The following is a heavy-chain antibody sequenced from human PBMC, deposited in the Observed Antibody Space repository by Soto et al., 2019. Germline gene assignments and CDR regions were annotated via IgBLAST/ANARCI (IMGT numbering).Heavy chain of an antibody. J-gene: IGHJ5*02. CDR3: ARPGSGWIYNWFDP. Sequence: PSETLSLTCTVSGASISSADYSWGWIRQPPGKGLEYIGSIYYTGNTYYNSSLMSRVTISVDTSKNQFSLNLSSVTAADTAVYYCARPGSGWIYNWFDPWGQGTLVTVSS. V-gene: IGHV4-39*01. CDR1: GASISSADYS. D-gene: IGHD6-19*01. CDR2: IYYTGNT.